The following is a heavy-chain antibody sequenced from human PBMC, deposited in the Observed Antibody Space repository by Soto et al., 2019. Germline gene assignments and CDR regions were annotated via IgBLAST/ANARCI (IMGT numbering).Heavy chain of an antibody. D-gene: IGHD2-15*01. Sequence: SETLSLTCTVSGGSISSGGHYWSWIRQHSGKGLEWIGYIYYSGSTYYNPSLKSRVTISVGTSKNQFSLKLSSVTAADTAVYYCARRYGGNFDYWGQGTLVTVSS. CDR3: ARRYGGNFDY. CDR1: GGSISSGGHY. V-gene: IGHV4-31*03. CDR2: IYYSGST. J-gene: IGHJ4*02.